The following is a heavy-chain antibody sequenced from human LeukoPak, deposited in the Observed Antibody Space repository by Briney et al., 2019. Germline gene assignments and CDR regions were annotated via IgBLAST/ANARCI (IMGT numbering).Heavy chain of an antibody. CDR3: AKDRYLGIATAGNFWDY. V-gene: IGHV3-30*18. D-gene: IGHD6-13*01. J-gene: IGHJ4*02. Sequence: GRSLRLSCAASGFTLSSYGMHWVRQAPGKGLEWVAVISYDGSNKYYADSVKGRFTISRDNSKNTLYLQMNSLRAEDTAVYYCAKDRYLGIATAGNFWDYWGQGTLVTVSS. CDR2: ISYDGSNK. CDR1: GFTLSSYG.